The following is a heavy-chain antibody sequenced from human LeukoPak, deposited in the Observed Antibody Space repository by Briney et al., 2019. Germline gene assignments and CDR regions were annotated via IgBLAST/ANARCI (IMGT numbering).Heavy chain of an antibody. CDR1: GFTFSSYS. Sequence: GGSLRLSCAASGFTFSSYSMNWVRQAPGKGLEWVSSISSSRSYIYYADSVKGRFTISRDNAKNSLYLQMNSLRAEDTALYYCARVSDISVAAYFDYWGQGTLVTVSS. J-gene: IGHJ4*02. CDR3: ARVSDISVAAYFDY. V-gene: IGHV3-21*04. CDR2: ISSSRSYI. D-gene: IGHD6-19*01.